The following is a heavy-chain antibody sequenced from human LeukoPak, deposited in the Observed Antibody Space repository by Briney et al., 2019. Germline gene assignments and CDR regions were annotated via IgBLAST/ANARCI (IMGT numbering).Heavy chain of an antibody. CDR3: TRDTGTTGEVKFDP. J-gene: IGHJ5*02. CDR2: INHSGST. CDR1: GGSFSGYY. V-gene: IGHV4-34*01. D-gene: IGHD4-17*01. Sequence: SETLSLTCAVYGGSFSGYYWSWIRQPPGKGMEWIGEINHSGSTNYNPSLKSRVTISVDTSKNQFSLKLSSVTAADTAVYYCTRDTGTTGEVKFDPWGQGTLVTVSS.